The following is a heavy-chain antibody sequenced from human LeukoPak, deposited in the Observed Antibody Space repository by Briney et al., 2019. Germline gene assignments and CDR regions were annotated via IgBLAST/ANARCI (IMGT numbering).Heavy chain of an antibody. V-gene: IGHV3-30*18. CDR2: ISYDGSNK. J-gene: IGHJ3*02. D-gene: IGHD3-10*01. Sequence: PGGSLRLSCAASGFTFSTYWMTWVRQAPGKGLEWVAVISYDGSNKYYADSVKGRFTISRDNSKNTLYLQMNSLRAEDTAVYYCAKDLLYGSGSYRLKDAFDIWGQGTMVTVSS. CDR1: GFTFSTYW. CDR3: AKDLLYGSGSYRLKDAFDI.